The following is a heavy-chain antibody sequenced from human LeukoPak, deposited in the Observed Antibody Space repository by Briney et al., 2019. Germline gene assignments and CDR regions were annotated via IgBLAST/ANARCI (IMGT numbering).Heavy chain of an antibody. CDR1: GFTFSSYA. Sequence: PGRSLRLSCAASGFTFSSYAMHWVRQAPGKGLEWVAVISYDGSNKYYADSVKGRFTISRDNSKNTLYLQMNSLRAEDTAVYYCARGGYSSTLYGRYQHWGQGTLVTVSP. D-gene: IGHD6-13*01. J-gene: IGHJ1*01. CDR2: ISYDGSNK. CDR3: ARGGYSSTLYGRYQH. V-gene: IGHV3-30*04.